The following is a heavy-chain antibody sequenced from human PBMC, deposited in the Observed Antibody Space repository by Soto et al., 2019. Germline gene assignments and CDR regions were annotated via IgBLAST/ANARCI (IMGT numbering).Heavy chain of an antibody. J-gene: IGHJ4*02. CDR3: AAPYGSGSYYTGFDY. CDR2: IIPIFGTA. Sequence: QVQLVQSGAEVKKPGSSVKVSCKASGGTFSSYAISWVRQAPGQGLEWMGGIIPIFGTANYAQKFQGRVTVTXGXCXXTANMELRRLTSEDTAVYYCAAPYGSGSYYTGFDYWGQGTLVTVSS. CDR1: GGTFSSYA. D-gene: IGHD3-10*01. V-gene: IGHV1-69*05.